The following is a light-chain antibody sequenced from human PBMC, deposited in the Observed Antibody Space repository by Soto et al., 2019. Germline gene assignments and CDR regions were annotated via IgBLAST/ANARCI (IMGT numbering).Light chain of an antibody. CDR2: GAS. CDR3: QQYGSSPTWT. CDR1: QSVSSNY. Sequence: ESVLTQSPGTLSLSPGERATLSCRASQSVSSNYLAWYQQKPGQAPRLLIYGASTRATGIPDRFSGSVSGTDFTLTISRLEPEDSAVYYGQQYGSSPTWTFGQGTKVDI. J-gene: IGKJ1*01. V-gene: IGKV3-20*01.